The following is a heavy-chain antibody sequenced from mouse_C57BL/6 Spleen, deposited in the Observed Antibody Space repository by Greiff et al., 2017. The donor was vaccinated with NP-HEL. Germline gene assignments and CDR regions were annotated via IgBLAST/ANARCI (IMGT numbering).Heavy chain of an antibody. CDR3: ASRITTVGAY. Sequence: VKLVESGPGLVAPSQSLSITCTVSGFSLTSYGVDWVRQSPGKGLEWLGVIWGVGSTNYNSALKSRLSISKDNSKSQVFLKMNSLQTDDTAMYYCASRITTVGAYWGQGTLVTVSA. CDR1: GFSLTSYG. V-gene: IGHV2-6*01. CDR2: IWGVGST. J-gene: IGHJ3*01. D-gene: IGHD1-1*01.